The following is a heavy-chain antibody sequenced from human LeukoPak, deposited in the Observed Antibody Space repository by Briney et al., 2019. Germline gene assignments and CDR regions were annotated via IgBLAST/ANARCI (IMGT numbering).Heavy chain of an antibody. CDR3: ARELRYSGYALGDY. CDR2: INPNSGGT. D-gene: IGHD5-12*01. CDR1: GYTFTGYY. J-gene: IGHJ4*02. Sequence: ASAKVSCKASGYTFTGYYMHWVRQAPGQGLEWMGWINPNSGGTNYAQKFQGRVTMTRDTSISTAYMELSRLRSDDTAVYYCARELRYSGYALGDYWGQGTLVTVSS. V-gene: IGHV1-2*02.